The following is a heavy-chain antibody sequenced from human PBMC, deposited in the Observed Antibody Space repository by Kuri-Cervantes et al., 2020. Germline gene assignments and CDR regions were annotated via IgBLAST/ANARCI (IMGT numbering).Heavy chain of an antibody. Sequence: GESLKISCAASGFTFSSYSMNWGRQAPGKGLEWVSVVTSRGTTVSYADSVKGRFTISRDNAKNSLYLQMNSLRADDTAVYFCAGSRSGLFWGQGTLVTVSS. V-gene: IGHV3-48*04. J-gene: IGHJ4*02. CDR2: VTSRGTTV. CDR3: AGSRSGLF. D-gene: IGHD3-16*01. CDR1: GFTFSSYS.